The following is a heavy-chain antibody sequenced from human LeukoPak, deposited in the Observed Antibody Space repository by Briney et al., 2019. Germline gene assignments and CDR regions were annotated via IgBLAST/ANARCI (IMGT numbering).Heavy chain of an antibody. CDR1: GFTFSDYL. CDR3: ATSRVFDY. J-gene: IGHJ4*02. Sequence: GGSLRLSCVDSGFTFSDYLMSWIRQAPGKGLEWLSFINSAGDNIYYADSVKGRFTISRDNAKKTLYLEMNSLRMEDTAIYYCATSRVFDYWGQGTLVTVSS. CDR2: INSAGDNI. V-gene: IGHV3-11*04.